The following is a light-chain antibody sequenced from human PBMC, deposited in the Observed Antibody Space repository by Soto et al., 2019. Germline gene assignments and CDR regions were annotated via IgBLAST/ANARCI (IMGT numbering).Light chain of an antibody. CDR3: SSYTSSSTVV. CDR2: EVS. V-gene: IGLV2-14*01. CDR1: SSDVGGYNY. Sequence: QSVLTQPASVSGSPGQSITISCTGTSSDVGGYNYVSWYQHHPGKAPTVMIYEVSNRPSGVSNRFSGSKSGNTASLTISGLQAEDEANYYCSSYTSSSTVVFGGGTKLTVL. J-gene: IGLJ2*01.